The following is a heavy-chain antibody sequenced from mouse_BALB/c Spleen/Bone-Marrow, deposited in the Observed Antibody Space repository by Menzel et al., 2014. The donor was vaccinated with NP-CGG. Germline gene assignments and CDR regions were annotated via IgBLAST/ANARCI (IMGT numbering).Heavy chain of an antibody. J-gene: IGHJ4*01. Sequence: VQGVESGAELVRPGASVTLSCKASGYTFTDYEMYWVKQTPVHGLEWIGTIDPETGDTAYNQKFKGKATLTADKFSNTAYMELRSLTSEDAAFYYCTRRIYYGGAMDYWGQGTSVSVSS. V-gene: IGHV1-15*01. CDR2: IDPETGDT. CDR1: GYTFTDYE. CDR3: TRRIYYGGAMDY. D-gene: IGHD2-1*01.